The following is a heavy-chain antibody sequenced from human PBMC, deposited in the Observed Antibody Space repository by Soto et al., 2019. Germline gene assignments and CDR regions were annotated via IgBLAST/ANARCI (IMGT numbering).Heavy chain of an antibody. J-gene: IGHJ5*02. D-gene: IGHD6-19*01. V-gene: IGHV1-69*13. CDR2: IIPIFGTA. CDR3: ARAGYSSGWYLGGVHSFDP. CDR1: GGTFSSYA. Sequence: RASVKVSCKASGGTFSSYAISWVRQAPGQGLEWMGGIIPIFGTANYAQKFQGRVTITADESTSTAYMELSSLRSEDTAVYYCARAGYSSGWYLGGVHSFDPWGQGTLVTVSS.